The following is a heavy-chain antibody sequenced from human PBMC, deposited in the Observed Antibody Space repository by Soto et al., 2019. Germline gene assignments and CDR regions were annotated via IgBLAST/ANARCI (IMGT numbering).Heavy chain of an antibody. CDR3: ARDPNIVATMGSIYYYYGMDV. D-gene: IGHD5-12*01. V-gene: IGHV3-7*01. CDR1: GFTFSSYW. Sequence: EVQLVESGGGLVQPGGSLRLSCAASGFTFSSYWMSWVRQAPGKGLEWVANIKQDGSEEYYVDSVKGRFTISRDNAKNSLYLQMNSLRAEDTAVYYCARDPNIVATMGSIYYYYGMDVWGQGTTVTVSS. J-gene: IGHJ6*02. CDR2: IKQDGSEE.